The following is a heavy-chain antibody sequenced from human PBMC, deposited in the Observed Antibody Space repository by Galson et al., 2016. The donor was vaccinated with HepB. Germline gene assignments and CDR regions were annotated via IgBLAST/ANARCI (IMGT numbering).Heavy chain of an antibody. V-gene: IGHV4-4*02. D-gene: IGHD3-16*01. Sequence: SETLSLTCAVSGGSISSTNWWSWVRQPPGKGLEWIAEIHHSGSTNYNPSPKSRVTISIDISKNHFSLKLSSVAAADTAMYYCAREIHGGYAFDVWGQGTIVTVSS. J-gene: IGHJ3*01. CDR1: GGSISSTNW. CDR2: IHHSGST. CDR3: AREIHGGYAFDV.